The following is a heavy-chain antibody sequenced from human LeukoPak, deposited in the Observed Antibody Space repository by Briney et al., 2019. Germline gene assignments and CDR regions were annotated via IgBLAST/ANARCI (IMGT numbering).Heavy chain of an antibody. Sequence: GGSLRLSCAASGFTFSSYSMNWVRQAPGKGLEWVSSISSSSSYIYYADSVKGRFTISRDNAKNSLYLQMNSLRAEDTAVYYCARESGIIAYFDYWGQGILVTVSS. V-gene: IGHV3-21*01. CDR2: ISSSSSYI. J-gene: IGHJ4*02. D-gene: IGHD2-15*01. CDR3: ARESGIIAYFDY. CDR1: GFTFSSYS.